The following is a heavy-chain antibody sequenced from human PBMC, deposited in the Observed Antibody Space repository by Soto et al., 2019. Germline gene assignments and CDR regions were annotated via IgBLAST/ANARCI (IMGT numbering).Heavy chain of an antibody. CDR2: IGPSSNAI. CDR3: ANGGTVAGTIRY. V-gene: IGHV3-21*01. Sequence: EVQLVESGGGLVKPGGSLRLSCAASGFTFDSYTMNWVRQAPGKGLEWVSSIGPSSNAIYYADSVKGRFTISRDNAKNSLYLQMNSLRGEDTAVYHCANGGTVAGTIRYWGQGTLVTVSS. D-gene: IGHD6-13*01. CDR1: GFTFDSYT. J-gene: IGHJ4*02.